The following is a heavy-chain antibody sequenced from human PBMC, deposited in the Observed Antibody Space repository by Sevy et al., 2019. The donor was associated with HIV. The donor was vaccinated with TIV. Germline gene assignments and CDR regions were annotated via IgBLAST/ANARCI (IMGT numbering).Heavy chain of an antibody. CDR3: ARWRGTRVTMMVVVTTGYFLN. J-gene: IGHJ4*02. CDR2: INHSGRT. Sequence: SETLSPTCAVYGGSFSNDDWSWIRQPPGKGLEWIGEINHSGRTNYNPSLKSRVTISIDTSKNQFSLKLTSVTAADTAVYYCARWRGTRVTMMVVVTTGYFLNWGQGALVTVSS. CDR1: GGSFSNDD. D-gene: IGHD3-22*01. V-gene: IGHV4-34*01.